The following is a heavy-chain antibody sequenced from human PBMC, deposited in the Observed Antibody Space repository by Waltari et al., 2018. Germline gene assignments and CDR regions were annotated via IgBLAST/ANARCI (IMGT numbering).Heavy chain of an antibody. CDR1: GFTFSDYG. V-gene: IGHV3-30*02. CDR3: ARISGFYYDRGSLTFLH. D-gene: IGHD3-16*01. J-gene: IGHJ4*02. CDR2: MRSDGISK. Sequence: QIQLVESGGGVVQPGGSLRLSCVAFGFTFSDYGIYWVRQAPDKGLEWVAFMRSDGISKFYADSLKGRFTISRDDSKSTLYLQLNSLSAEDTAVYYCARISGFYYDRGSLTFLHWGRGTLLTVSS.